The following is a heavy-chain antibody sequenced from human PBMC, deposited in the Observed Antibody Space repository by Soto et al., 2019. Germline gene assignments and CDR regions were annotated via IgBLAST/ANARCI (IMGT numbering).Heavy chain of an antibody. V-gene: IGHV1-69*08. J-gene: IGHJ4*02. D-gene: IGHD1-26*01. Sequence: QVQLVQSGAEVKKPGSSVKVSCKASGGTFSSYTISWVRQAPGQGLEWMGRIIPILGIANYAQKFQGRVTITADKSTSTAYMELSSLRSEDTAVYYCARETERELPSTDYWGQGTLVTVSS. CDR3: ARETERELPSTDY. CDR2: IIPILGIA. CDR1: GGTFSSYT.